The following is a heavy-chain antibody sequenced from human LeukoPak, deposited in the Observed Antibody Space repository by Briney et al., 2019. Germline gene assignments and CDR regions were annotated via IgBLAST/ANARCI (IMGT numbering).Heavy chain of an antibody. J-gene: IGHJ6*02. V-gene: IGHV1-8*01. D-gene: IGHD5-12*01. CDR1: GYTFTSYD. Sequence: ASVKVSCKASGYTFTSYDINWVRQATGQGLEWMGWMNPNSGNTGYAQKFQGRVTMTRNTSISTAYMELSSLRSEDTAVYYCARGEVAYYYYGMDVWGQGTTVTVSS. CDR2: MNPNSGNT. CDR3: ARGEVAYYYYGMDV.